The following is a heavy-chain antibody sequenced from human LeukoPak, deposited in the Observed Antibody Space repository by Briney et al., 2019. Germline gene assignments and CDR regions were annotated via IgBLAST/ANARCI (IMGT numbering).Heavy chain of an antibody. V-gene: IGHV4-59*08. CDR2: IYDSGST. CDR1: GGSIGTSY. D-gene: IGHD2-15*01. J-gene: IGHJ3*01. Sequence: SETLSLTCSVSGGSIGTSYWSWIRQPPGRGLEWIGYIYDSGSTNYNPSLKSRVTMSVDTSKNQFSLKLSSVTAADTAVYYCARRRGGSSTGAFDFWGQGTMVTVSS. CDR3: ARRRGGSSTGAFDF.